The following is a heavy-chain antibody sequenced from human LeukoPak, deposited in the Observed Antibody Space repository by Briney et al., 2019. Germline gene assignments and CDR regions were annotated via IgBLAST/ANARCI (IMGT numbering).Heavy chain of an antibody. Sequence: GGSLRLSCAASGFTFSDYYMSWIRQAPGKGLEWVSCISSSSVYTNYADSVKGRFTITRDNAKNSLYLQMDSLRAEDTAVYYCARERQQLLLWGGFDPWGQGTLVTVSS. J-gene: IGHJ5*02. CDR3: ARERQQLLLWGGFDP. CDR2: ISSSSVYT. CDR1: GFTFSDYY. V-gene: IGHV3-11*05. D-gene: IGHD2-15*01.